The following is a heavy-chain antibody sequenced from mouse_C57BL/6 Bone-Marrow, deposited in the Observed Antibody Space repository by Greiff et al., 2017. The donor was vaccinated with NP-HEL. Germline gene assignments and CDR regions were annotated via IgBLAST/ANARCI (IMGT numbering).Heavy chain of an antibody. J-gene: IGHJ2*01. CDR1: GFNIKDDY. CDR2: IDPENGDT. CDR3: TTITTVVNFDY. Sequence: EVQVVESGAELVRPGASVKLSCTASGFNIKDDYMHWVKQRPEQGLEWIGWIDPENGDTEYASKFQGKATITADTSSNTAYLQISSLTSEDTAVYYCTTITTVVNFDYWGQGTTLTVSS. V-gene: IGHV14-4*01. D-gene: IGHD1-1*01.